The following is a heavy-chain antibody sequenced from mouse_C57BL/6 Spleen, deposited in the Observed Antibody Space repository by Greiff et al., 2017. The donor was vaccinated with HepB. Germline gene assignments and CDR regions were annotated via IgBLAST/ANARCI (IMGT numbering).Heavy chain of an antibody. V-gene: IGHV1-5*01. J-gene: IGHJ3*01. CDR3: TRGIYYGNYEKFAY. CDR2: IYPGNSDT. D-gene: IGHD2-1*01. CDR1: GYTFTSYW. Sequence: VQLKQSGTVLARPGASVKMSCKTSGYTFTSYWMHWVKQRPGQGLEWIGAIYPGNSDTSYNQKFKGKAKLTADTSASTAYMELSSLTNEDSAVYYCTRGIYYGNYEKFAYWGQGTLVTVSA.